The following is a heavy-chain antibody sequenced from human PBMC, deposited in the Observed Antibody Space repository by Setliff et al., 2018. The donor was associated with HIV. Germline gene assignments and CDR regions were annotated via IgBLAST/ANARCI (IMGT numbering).Heavy chain of an antibody. J-gene: IGHJ3*02. CDR3: ARGYSNSWRRWEAFDI. D-gene: IGHD6-13*01. Sequence: SETLSLTCTVSGGSISSYYWSWIRQPPGKGLEWIGYISYSGSTNYNPSLKSRLTISVDTSKNHFSLRLSSVTAADTAVYYCARGYSNSWRRWEAFDIWGQGTMVTVSS. CDR1: GGSISSYY. CDR2: ISYSGST. V-gene: IGHV4-59*01.